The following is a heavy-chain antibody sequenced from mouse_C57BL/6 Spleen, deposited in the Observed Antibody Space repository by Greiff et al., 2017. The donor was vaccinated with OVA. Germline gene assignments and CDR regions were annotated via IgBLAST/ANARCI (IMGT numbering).Heavy chain of an antibody. CDR1: GYTFTTYP. J-gene: IGHJ3*01. D-gene: IGHD2-1*01. V-gene: IGHV1-47*01. Sequence: VKLVESGAELVKPGASVKMSCKASGYTFTTYPIEWMKQNHGKSLEWIGNFHPYNDDTKYNEKFKGKATLTVEKSSSTVYLELSRLTSDDSAVYYCARGGLYYGIFAYWGQGTLVTVSA. CDR2: FHPYNDDT. CDR3: ARGGLYYGIFAY.